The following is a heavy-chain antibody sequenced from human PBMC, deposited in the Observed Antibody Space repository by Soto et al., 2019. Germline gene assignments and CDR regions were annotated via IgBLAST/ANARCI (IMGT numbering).Heavy chain of an antibody. V-gene: IGHV4-31*03. CDR1: GGSISSGGYY. CDR3: ARETGRALYGLSPEYYFDY. CDR2: IYYSGST. J-gene: IGHJ4*02. Sequence: SETLSLTCTVSGGSISSGGYYWSWIRQHPGKGLEWIGYIYYSGSTYYNPSLKSRVTISVDTSKNQFSLKLSSVTAADTAVYYCARETGRALYGLSPEYYFDYWGQGTLVTVSS. D-gene: IGHD4-17*01.